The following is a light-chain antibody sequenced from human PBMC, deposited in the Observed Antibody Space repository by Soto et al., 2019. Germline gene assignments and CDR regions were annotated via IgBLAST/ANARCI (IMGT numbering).Light chain of an antibody. CDR2: GAS. CDR1: QSVSSD. CDR3: QQYNDWPPIT. V-gene: IGKV3-15*01. Sequence: EVVMTQSPPTLSVSPGERATLSCRASQSVSSDLAWYQQKPGQPPRLLIYGASTRATDVPARLNGGGSGTEFLITISSLLSEDDAIYYYQQYNDWPPITFGPGTKLDIK. J-gene: IGKJ3*01.